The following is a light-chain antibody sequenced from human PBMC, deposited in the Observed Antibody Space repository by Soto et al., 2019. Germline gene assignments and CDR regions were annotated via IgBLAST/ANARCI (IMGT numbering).Light chain of an antibody. V-gene: IGKV2-28*01. CDR2: SGS. CDR3: MQARQTPPWT. CDR1: QSLLHSNGYNY. J-gene: IGKJ1*01. Sequence: DIVLTQSPLSLPVTPGEPASISCRSSQSLLHSNGYNYLDWYLQRPGQSPQLLIYSGSNRASGVPDRFSGRGSVTDFTLTISRVEAEDVGVYYCMQARQTPPWTFGPGTRVDMK.